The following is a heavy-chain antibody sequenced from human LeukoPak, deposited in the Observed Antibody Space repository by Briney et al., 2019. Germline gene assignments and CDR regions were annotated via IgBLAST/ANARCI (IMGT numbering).Heavy chain of an antibody. CDR2: IWDYGNTE. CDR3: ATDQMYYYGSRSYSPFNH. D-gene: IGHD3-10*01. V-gene: IGHV3-33*01. J-gene: IGHJ4*02. CDR1: GFTFSTYG. Sequence: GRALRLSCAASGFTFSTYGMQWVRQAPGKGLEWVALIWDYGNTEYYADSVKERFTISRDTSNNTLYLQMNSLKAEDTAVYYCATDQMYYYGSRSYSPFNHWGQGTGVTVSS.